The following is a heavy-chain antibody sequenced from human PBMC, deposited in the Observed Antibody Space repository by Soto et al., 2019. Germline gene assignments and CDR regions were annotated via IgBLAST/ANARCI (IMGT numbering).Heavy chain of an antibody. CDR1: GFTVSSNY. Sequence: EVQLVEYGGGLVQPGGSLRLTCAASGFTVSSNYMSWVRQAPGKGLEWVSFIYSGSSTYYADSVKGRFTISRDNSKNTLYLQMNSLRAEDTAVYYCARDRNTLYGMDVWGQGTTVIVSS. D-gene: IGHD2-2*02. CDR2: IYSGSST. CDR3: ARDRNTLYGMDV. V-gene: IGHV3-66*01. J-gene: IGHJ6*02.